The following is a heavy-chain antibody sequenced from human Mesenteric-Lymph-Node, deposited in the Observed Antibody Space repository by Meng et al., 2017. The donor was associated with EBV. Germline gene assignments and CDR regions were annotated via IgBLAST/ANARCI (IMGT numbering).Heavy chain of an antibody. CDR1: GYTFTTFS. Sequence: QVQLVQSAPEVKTPGASVKVSCKASGYTFTTFSINWVRQAPGQGLEWMAWISVYNGNTNYAQNFQGRVTLTTDTSTSTAYMELRSLSSDDTAVYYCARTYSSTSHFDYWGQGSLVTVFS. V-gene: IGHV1-18*01. J-gene: IGHJ4*02. CDR2: ISVYNGNT. D-gene: IGHD6-6*01. CDR3: ARTYSSTSHFDY.